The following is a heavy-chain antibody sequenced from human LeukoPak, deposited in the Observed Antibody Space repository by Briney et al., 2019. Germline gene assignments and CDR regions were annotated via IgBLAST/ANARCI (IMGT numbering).Heavy chain of an antibody. Sequence: SETLSLTCAVYGGSFSGYYWSWIRQPPGKGLEWIGEINHSGSTNYNPSLKSRVTISVDTSKNQFSLKLSSVTAADTAVYYCATGLYGDYYFDYWGQGTLVTVSS. CDR3: ATGLYGDYYFDY. CDR1: GGSFSGYY. J-gene: IGHJ4*02. CDR2: INHSGST. D-gene: IGHD4-17*01. V-gene: IGHV4-34*01.